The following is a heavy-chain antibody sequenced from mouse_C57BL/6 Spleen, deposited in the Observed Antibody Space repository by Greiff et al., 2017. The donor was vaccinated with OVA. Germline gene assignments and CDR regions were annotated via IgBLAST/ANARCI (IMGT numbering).Heavy chain of an antibody. CDR2: IYPGSGST. CDR1: GYTFTSYD. J-gene: IGHJ2*01. V-gene: IGHV1-55*01. Sequence: QVQLQQSGPELVKPGASVKLSCKASGYTFTSYDINWVKQRPGQGLEWIGDIYPGSGSTNYNEKFKSKATLTVDTSSSTAYMQLSSLTSEDSAVYYCAKGYFDYWGQGTTLTVSS. CDR3: AKGYFDY.